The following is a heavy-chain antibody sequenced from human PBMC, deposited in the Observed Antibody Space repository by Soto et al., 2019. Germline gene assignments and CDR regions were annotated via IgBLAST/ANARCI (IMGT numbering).Heavy chain of an antibody. CDR2: ITYDGSNQ. J-gene: IGHJ4*02. CDR1: GFIFSSYT. D-gene: IGHD1-26*01. V-gene: IGHV3-30-3*01. Sequence: QVLLVESGGGVVQPGRSLRLSCAASGFIFSSYTMHWVRQAPGKGLEWVGVITYDGSNQYYADSVKGRFTISRDNSRNMLFLQMNSLRPDDTAVYYCARAPTGSYPEFDYWGQGTLVTVSS. CDR3: ARAPTGSYPEFDY.